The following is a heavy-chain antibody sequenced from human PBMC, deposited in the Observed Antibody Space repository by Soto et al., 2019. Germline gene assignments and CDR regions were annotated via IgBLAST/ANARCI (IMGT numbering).Heavy chain of an antibody. D-gene: IGHD2-15*01. CDR2: ISYDGSNK. V-gene: IGHV3-30-3*01. J-gene: IGHJ5*02. Sequence: PGGSLRLSCAASGFTFSSYAMHWVRQAPGKGLEWVAVISYDGSNKYYADSVKGRFTISRDNSKNTLYLQMNSLRAEDTAVYYCAREGRPWGQGTLVTAPQ. CDR3: AREGRP. CDR1: GFTFSSYA.